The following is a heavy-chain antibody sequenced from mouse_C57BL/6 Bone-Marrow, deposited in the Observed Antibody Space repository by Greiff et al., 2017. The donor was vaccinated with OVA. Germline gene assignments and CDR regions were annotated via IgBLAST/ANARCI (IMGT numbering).Heavy chain of an antibody. V-gene: IGHV14-3*01. J-gene: IGHJ4*01. CDR1: GFNIKNTY. CDR3: ARSYGSSPYYAMDY. D-gene: IGHD1-1*01. Sequence: VHVKQSVAELVRPGASVKLSCTASGFNIKNTYMHWVKQRPEQGLEWIGRIDPANGNTKYAPKFQGKATITADTSSNTAYLQLSSLTSEDTAIYYCARSYGSSPYYAMDYWGQGTSGTVSS. CDR2: IDPANGNT.